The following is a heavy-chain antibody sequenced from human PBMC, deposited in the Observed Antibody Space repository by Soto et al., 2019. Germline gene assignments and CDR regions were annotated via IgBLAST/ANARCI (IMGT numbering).Heavy chain of an antibody. D-gene: IGHD2-15*01. CDR3: ARGGRVVVAAVDY. CDR1: GGSVSSGSYY. Sequence: SETLSLTCTVSGGSVSSGSYYWSWIRQPPGKGLEWIGYIYYSGSTNYNPSLKSRVTISVDTSKNQFSLKLSSVTAADTAVYYCARGGRVVVAAVDYWGQGTLVTVSS. J-gene: IGHJ4*02. V-gene: IGHV4-61*01. CDR2: IYYSGST.